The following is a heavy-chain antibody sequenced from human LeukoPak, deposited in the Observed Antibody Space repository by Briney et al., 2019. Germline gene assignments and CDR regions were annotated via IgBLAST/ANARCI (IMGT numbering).Heavy chain of an antibody. V-gene: IGHV4-39*07. CDR3: ARDSYSSSWYPSYYFDY. CDR1: GGSISSSSYY. D-gene: IGHD6-13*01. Sequence: SETLSLTCTVSGGSISSSSYYWGWIRQPPGKGLEWIGSIYYSGSTYYDPSLKSRVTISVDTCKNQVSLKLNSVTAADTAVYYCARDSYSSSWYPSYYFDYWGRGTLVTVSS. J-gene: IGHJ4*02. CDR2: IYYSGST.